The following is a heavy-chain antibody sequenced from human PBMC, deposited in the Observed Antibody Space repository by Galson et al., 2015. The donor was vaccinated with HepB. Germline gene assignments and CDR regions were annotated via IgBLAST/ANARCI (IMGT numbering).Heavy chain of an antibody. CDR2: INPSGGST. Sequence: SVKVSCKASGYTFTSYYMHWVRQAPGQGLEWMGIINPSGGSTSYAQKFQGRVTITADKSTSTVYMELSSLRSEDTAIYYCARVVVDSSSWTHWYFDLWGRGTLVTVSS. J-gene: IGHJ2*01. CDR1: GYTFTSYY. D-gene: IGHD6-13*01. V-gene: IGHV1-46*01. CDR3: ARVVVDSSSWTHWYFDL.